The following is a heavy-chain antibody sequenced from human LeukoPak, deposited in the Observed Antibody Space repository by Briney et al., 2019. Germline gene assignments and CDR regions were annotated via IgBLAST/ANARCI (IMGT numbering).Heavy chain of an antibody. CDR3: ARDFSSSSSVYYYYYMDV. D-gene: IGHD6-6*01. Sequence: SETLSLTCTVSGDSITSGSYYWGWVRQPPGKGLEWLGTIYYRGTTYYNPSLKSRVTISLDTSKNQFSLRLNSVTAADTAVYYCARDFSSSSSVYYYYYMDVWGKGTSVTVSS. J-gene: IGHJ6*03. CDR2: IYYRGTT. V-gene: IGHV4-39*07. CDR1: GDSITSGSYY.